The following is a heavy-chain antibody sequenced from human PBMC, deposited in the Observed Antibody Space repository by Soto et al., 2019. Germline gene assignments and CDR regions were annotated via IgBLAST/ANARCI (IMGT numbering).Heavy chain of an antibody. CDR2: IWNDGSNK. CDR3: ARGIGFGDDRYGMDV. J-gene: IGHJ6*02. V-gene: IGHV3-33*01. D-gene: IGHD3-10*01. CDR1: GFTFSRSG. Sequence: QVQLVESGGGVVQPGRSLRLSCAASGFTFSRSGMHWVRQAPGKGLEWVALIWNDGSNKYYADSAKGRFTISRDNPKNTLYLQMNSLGAEDTAVYFCARGIGFGDDRYGMDVWGQGTTVIVSS.